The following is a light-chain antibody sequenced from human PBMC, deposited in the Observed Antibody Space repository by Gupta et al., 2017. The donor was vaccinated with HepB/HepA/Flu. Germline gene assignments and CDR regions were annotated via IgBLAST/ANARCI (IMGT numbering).Light chain of an antibody. V-gene: IGKV1-39*01. CDR2: GAS. Sequence: DIQVTQSPSSLSASVGDRVTITCRTSQSIITYLNWYQQKPGKAPELLIYGASRLQSGVPSRFSGSGSGADFTLTITSLQPEDSATYYCQQTDTLPLMFGQGTRVEIK. J-gene: IGKJ1*01. CDR1: QSIITY. CDR3: QQTDTLPLM.